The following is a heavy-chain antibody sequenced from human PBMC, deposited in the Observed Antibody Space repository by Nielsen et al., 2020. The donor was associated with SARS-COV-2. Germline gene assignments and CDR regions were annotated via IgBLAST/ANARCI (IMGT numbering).Heavy chain of an antibody. CDR2: ISGDGGST. Sequence: WIRQPPGKGLEWVSLISGDGGSTYYADSVKGRFTISRDNSKNSLYLQMNSLRTEDTAVYYCARDRGDYDFWSGTYHYYYGMDVWGQGTTVTVSS. V-gene: IGHV3-43*02. J-gene: IGHJ6*02. CDR3: ARDRGDYDFWSGTYHYYYGMDV. D-gene: IGHD3-3*01.